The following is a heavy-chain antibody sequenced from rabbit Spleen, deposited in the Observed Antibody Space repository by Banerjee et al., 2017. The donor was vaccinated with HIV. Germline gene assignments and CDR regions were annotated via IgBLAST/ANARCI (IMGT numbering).Heavy chain of an antibody. D-gene: IGHD1-1*01. V-gene: IGHV1S45*01. CDR3: ARNYVNVFDP. CDR1: GFSFSSNW. CDR2: IDTSDGVT. J-gene: IGHJ2*01. Sequence: LEESGGGLVKPGGTLTLTCTVSGFSFSSNWICWVRQAPGKGLEWIACIDTSDGVTDYANWPKGRFTISKASSPTVTLQMTSLTAADTATYFCARNYVNVFDPWGPGTLVTVS.